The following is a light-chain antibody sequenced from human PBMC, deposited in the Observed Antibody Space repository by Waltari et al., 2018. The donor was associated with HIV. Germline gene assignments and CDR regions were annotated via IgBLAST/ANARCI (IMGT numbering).Light chain of an antibody. J-gene: IGLJ3*02. V-gene: IGLV1-40*01. CDR2: GHR. CDR1: SPNIGATTA. CDR3: QSFDSSLGGWV. Sequence: QSVLTQPPSVSGAPRQRVTLPCTGSSPNIGATTAVPWYQQLPGTAPKPLLYGHRHRPSGVPDRFSGSRSGTSSSLAISGLQAEDEAHYFCQSFDSSLGGWVFGGGTKLTVL.